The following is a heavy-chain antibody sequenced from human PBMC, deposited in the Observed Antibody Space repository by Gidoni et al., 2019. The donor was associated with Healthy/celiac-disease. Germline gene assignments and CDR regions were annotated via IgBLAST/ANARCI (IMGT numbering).Heavy chain of an antibody. V-gene: IGHV3-9*01. CDR1: GFPFDDYA. CDR2: ISWNSGSI. J-gene: IGHJ3*02. Sequence: EVQLVESGGGLVQPGRSLRLSCAASGFPFDDYAMHWVRQAPGKGREWVSGISWNSGSIGYADSGKGRFTISRDNAKNSLYLQMNSPRAEDTALYYCAKVRGGTGDAFDTWGQGTMVTVSS. D-gene: IGHD3-9*01. CDR3: AKVRGGTGDAFDT.